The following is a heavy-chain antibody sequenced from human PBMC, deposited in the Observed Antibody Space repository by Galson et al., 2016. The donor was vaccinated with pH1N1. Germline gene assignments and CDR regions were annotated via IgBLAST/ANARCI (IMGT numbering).Heavy chain of an antibody. D-gene: IGHD3-16*01. CDR3: AHREVMITNAFDF. J-gene: IGHJ3*01. CDR2: IYRDDDK. CDR1: GFSLHSSGMG. Sequence: PALVKPPQTLTLTCTFSGFSLHSSGMGVGWIRQPPGKALEWLALIYRDDDKRYSPSLKTRLTINKDTSKNQVVLMMTNMDPVDTATYYCAHREVMITNAFDFWGQGTMVTVSS. V-gene: IGHV2-5*02.